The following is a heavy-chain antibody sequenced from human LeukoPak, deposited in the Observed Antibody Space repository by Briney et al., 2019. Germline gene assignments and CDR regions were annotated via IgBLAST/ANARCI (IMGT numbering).Heavy chain of an antibody. V-gene: IGHV4-59*08. Sequence: SETLSLTCTVSGGSISHYYWSWIRQPPGKGLVWIAYINYSGNTDYNPSLKSRVTISVDTSKNHFSLKLNSVTAADTAVYYCARLNVLDSSVLHHFDHWGQGTLVTVSS. J-gene: IGHJ4*02. D-gene: IGHD6-13*01. CDR2: INYSGNT. CDR3: ARLNVLDSSVLHHFDH. CDR1: GGSISHYY.